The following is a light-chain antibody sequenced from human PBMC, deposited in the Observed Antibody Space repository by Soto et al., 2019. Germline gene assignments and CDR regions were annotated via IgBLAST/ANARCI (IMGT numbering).Light chain of an antibody. CDR3: QQNFNFPRT. Sequence: DIQLTRSPSSLSASVGDRATITVRASQTIDTYVNWYQHKPGTAPKVLIYAATYLQNGVPSRFSGTGSGADFTLTISSLQPEDFATYYCQQNFNFPRTFGQGTKVDIK. J-gene: IGKJ1*01. V-gene: IGKV1-39*01. CDR2: AAT. CDR1: QTIDTY.